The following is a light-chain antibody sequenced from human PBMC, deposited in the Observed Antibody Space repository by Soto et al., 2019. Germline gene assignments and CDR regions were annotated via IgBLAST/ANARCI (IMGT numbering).Light chain of an antibody. CDR1: SSDVGSYNV. J-gene: IGLJ2*01. CDR2: EGS. Sequence: QSVLTQPASVSGSPGQSITISCTGTSSDVGSYNVVSWYQHHPGKAPKLMIYEGSKRPSGVFNRFSGSKSGNTTSLTISGLQAEDEADYYCCSYAGSRTLVFGGGTKLTVL. V-gene: IGLV2-23*01. CDR3: CSYAGSRTLV.